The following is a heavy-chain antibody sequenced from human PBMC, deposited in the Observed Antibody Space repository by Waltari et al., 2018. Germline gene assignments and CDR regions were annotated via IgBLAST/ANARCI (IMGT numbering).Heavy chain of an antibody. Sequence: QVQLVQSGAEVKKPGSSVRVSCKASGGTLSSYPISWVRQAPGQGLEWMGRLIPVLDRANYAQRFQGRLTITADKSTNTAYMELASLTSEDTAVYYCARPTGDSTASSNWFDPWGQGTLVTVSS. V-gene: IGHV1-69*04. CDR2: LIPVLDRA. CDR1: GGTLSSYP. CDR3: ARPTGDSTASSNWFDP. D-gene: IGHD6-6*01. J-gene: IGHJ5*02.